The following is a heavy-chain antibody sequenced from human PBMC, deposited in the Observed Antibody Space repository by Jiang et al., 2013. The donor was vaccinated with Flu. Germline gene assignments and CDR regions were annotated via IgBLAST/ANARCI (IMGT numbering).Heavy chain of an antibody. J-gene: IGHJ3*02. CDR2: IDWDDDK. V-gene: IGHV2-70*11. Sequence: KPTQTLTLTCTFSGFSLSTSGMCVSWIRQPPGKALEWLARIDWDDDKYYSTSLKTRLTISKDTSKNQVVLTMTNMDPVDTATYYCARIIPLCGYCSGGSCYGGDDAFDIWGQGTMVTVSS. CDR3: ARIIPLCGYCSGGSCYGGDDAFDI. D-gene: IGHD2-15*01. CDR1: GFSLSTSGMC.